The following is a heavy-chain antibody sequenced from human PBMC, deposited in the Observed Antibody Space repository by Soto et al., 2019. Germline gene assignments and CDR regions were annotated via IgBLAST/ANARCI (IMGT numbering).Heavy chain of an antibody. CDR2: ISFSGVTA. V-gene: IGHV3-23*01. Sequence: PGGSLRLSCAASGFTFSAYTMSWVRQAPGKGLQWVSSISFSGVTADHEDSVKGRFLVSRDNSRNTLSLQMNGLRAEDTALYYCAKVIHPHHDFWRAPPGFDYWGRGTLLTV. CDR3: AKVIHPHHDFWRAPPGFDY. D-gene: IGHD3-3*01. CDR1: GFTFSAYT. J-gene: IGHJ4*02.